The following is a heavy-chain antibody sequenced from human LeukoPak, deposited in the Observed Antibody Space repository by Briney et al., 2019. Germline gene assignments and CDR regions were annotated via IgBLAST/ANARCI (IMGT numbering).Heavy chain of an antibody. V-gene: IGHV3-21*01. Sequence: GGSLRLSCAASGFTFSSNSTTWVRQAPGKGLEWVSFISSSGSYIYYADSVKGRFTISRDNAKNSLYLQMDSLRAEDTAVYYCARDSSSSPDYWGQGTLVTVSS. CDR1: GFTFSSNS. CDR3: ARDSSSSPDY. D-gene: IGHD6-6*01. J-gene: IGHJ4*02. CDR2: ISSSGSYI.